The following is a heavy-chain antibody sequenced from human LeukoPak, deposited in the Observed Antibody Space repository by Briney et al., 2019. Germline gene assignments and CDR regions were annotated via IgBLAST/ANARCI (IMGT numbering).Heavy chain of an antibody. J-gene: IGHJ4*02. Sequence: GGSLRLSCAASGFTFTSYSMNWVRRAPGKGLEWVSTISGGGGSTYYADSVKGRFTISRDNSKNTLYLQVNSLRAEDTAVYYCAKGGKWDVTPFDYWGQGTLVTVSS. CDR1: GFTFTSYS. CDR2: ISGGGGST. CDR3: AKGGKWDVTPFDY. D-gene: IGHD1-26*01. V-gene: IGHV3-23*01.